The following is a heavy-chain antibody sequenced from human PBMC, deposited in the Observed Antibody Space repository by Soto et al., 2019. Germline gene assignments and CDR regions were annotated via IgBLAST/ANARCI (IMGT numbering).Heavy chain of an antibody. J-gene: IGHJ4*02. CDR1: GGSISSGGYY. D-gene: IGHD3-10*01. CDR2: IYYSGST. V-gene: IGHV4-31*03. CDR3: ALGVAGVASDY. Sequence: QVQLQESGPGLVKPSQTLSLTCTVSGGSISSGGYYWSWIRQHPGKGLEWIGYIYYSGSTYYNPSLKSRVTRPVDTSKNQFSLKLSSVTAADTAVYYCALGVAGVASDYWGQGTLVTVSS.